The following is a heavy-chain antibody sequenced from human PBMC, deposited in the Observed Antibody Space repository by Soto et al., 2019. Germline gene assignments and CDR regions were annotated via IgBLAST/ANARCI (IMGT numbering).Heavy chain of an antibody. CDR1: GGSISSYY. D-gene: IGHD5-12*01. J-gene: IGHJ4*02. CDR3: ASLYGGNLDD. V-gene: IGHV4-59*08. Sequence: QVQLQESGPGLVKPSETLSLTCTVSGGSISSYYWSWIRQPPGKGLEWIGYIYYSGSTKYNPTLMLRATRSLDITMNHFSRKMSSVTAADTAVYYIASLYGGNLDDWGQRNMVKVSS. CDR2: IYYSGST.